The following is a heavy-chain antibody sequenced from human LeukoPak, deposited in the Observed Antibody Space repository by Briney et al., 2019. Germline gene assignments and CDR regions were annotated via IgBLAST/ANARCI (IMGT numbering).Heavy chain of an antibody. V-gene: IGHV3-23*01. CDR1: GFTFSSHA. Sequence: GGSLRLSCAASGFTFSSHAMSWVRQAPGKGLEWVSAITSGSGSNVYYTDSLKGRFTISRDNSKNTLYLHMNSLRAEDTAVYYCARHGSWSFDYWGQGTLLTVSA. D-gene: IGHD6-13*01. J-gene: IGHJ4*02. CDR2: ITSGSGSNV. CDR3: ARHGSWSFDY.